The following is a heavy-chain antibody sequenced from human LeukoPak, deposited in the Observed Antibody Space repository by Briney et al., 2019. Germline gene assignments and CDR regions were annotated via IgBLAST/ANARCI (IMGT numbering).Heavy chain of an antibody. D-gene: IGHD2-2*01. Sequence: PGGSLRLSCAASGFTFTSYAMHWVRQAPGKGLEWVAVISYDGSNKYYADSVKGRFTISRDNSKNTLYLQMNSLRAEDTAVYYCARGHRTVVPAAERYHYYYGMDVWGQGTTVTVSS. CDR2: ISYDGSNK. CDR3: ARGHRTVVPAAERYHYYYGMDV. CDR1: GFTFTSYA. J-gene: IGHJ6*02. V-gene: IGHV3-30-3*01.